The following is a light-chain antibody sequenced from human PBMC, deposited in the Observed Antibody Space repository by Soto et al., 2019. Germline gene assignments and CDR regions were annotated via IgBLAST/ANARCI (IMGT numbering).Light chain of an antibody. CDR3: QQYSKCPPWT. CDR1: QSLSGN. J-gene: IGKJ1*01. Sequence: EIVMTQSPATLAGSPGETVTLSCRASQSLSGNLAWYQQKPGQAPRLLIFRASTRATGVPARFSGRGSGTEFTLTISGLQSEDFAVYYCQQYSKCPPWTFGQGTKVEIK. V-gene: IGKV3-15*01. CDR2: RAS.